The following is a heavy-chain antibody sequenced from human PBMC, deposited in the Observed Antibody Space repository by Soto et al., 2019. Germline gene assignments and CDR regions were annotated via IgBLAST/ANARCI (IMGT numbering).Heavy chain of an antibody. CDR1: GFTFSNYG. CDR3: AKDKTQLWFYFDY. CDR2: IAYDGSSE. J-gene: IGHJ4*02. Sequence: GSLRLSCAASGFTFSNYGMHWVRQAPGKGLEWVALIAYDGSSEYYADSVKGRFTISRDNSKNTLYLQMNSLRAEDTAVYYCAKDKTQLWFYFDYWGQGTLVTVSS. D-gene: IGHD5-18*01. V-gene: IGHV3-30*18.